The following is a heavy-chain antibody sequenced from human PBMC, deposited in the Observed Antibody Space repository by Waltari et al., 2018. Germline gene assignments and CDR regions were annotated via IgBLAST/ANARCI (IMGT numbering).Heavy chain of an antibody. CDR2: MYYRGSS. J-gene: IGHJ5*01. CDR1: GDSVTSGSYY. V-gene: IGHV4-39*01. CDR3: ARAFGSGSYAWFDS. Sequence: QLQLQESGPGLVKPSETLSLTCSVSGDSVTSGSYYWGWIRQPPRKGLEWIGIMYYRGSSYSNPSLKSRVTISVDTSKNQFSLQLSSVAAADTAVYYCARAFGSGSYAWFDSWGQGTLVTVSS. D-gene: IGHD3-10*01.